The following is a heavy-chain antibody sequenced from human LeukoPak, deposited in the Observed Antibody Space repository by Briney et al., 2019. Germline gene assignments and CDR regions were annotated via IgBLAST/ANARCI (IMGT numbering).Heavy chain of an antibody. Sequence: SETLSLTCTVSGGSISSYYWSWIRQPPGKGLEWIGRIYTSGSTNYNPSLKSRVTMSVDTSKNQFSLKLSSVTAADTAVYYCARMLIVVVPAASHSYFDYWGQGTLVTVSS. D-gene: IGHD2-2*01. CDR1: GGSISSYY. J-gene: IGHJ4*02. CDR3: ARMLIVVVPAASHSYFDY. V-gene: IGHV4-4*07. CDR2: IYTSGST.